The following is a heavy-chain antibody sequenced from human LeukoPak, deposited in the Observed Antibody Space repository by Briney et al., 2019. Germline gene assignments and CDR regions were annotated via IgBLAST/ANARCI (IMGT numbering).Heavy chain of an antibody. Sequence: GGSLRLSCAASGFNFSSYSMNWVRQAPGKGLEWVSSISSGGSYMYYADSVKGRFTISRDNAKNSVNLQMNSLRAEDTAVYYCARDPVPSWNDVVYFDYWGQGNMVTVSS. D-gene: IGHD1-1*01. CDR3: ARDPVPSWNDVVYFDY. V-gene: IGHV3-21*01. CDR2: ISSGGSYM. CDR1: GFNFSSYS. J-gene: IGHJ4*02.